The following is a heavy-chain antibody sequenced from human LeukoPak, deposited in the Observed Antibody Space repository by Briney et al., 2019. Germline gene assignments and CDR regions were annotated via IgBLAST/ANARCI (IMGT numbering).Heavy chain of an antibody. CDR1: GFTFSSYS. CDR2: INSDGSST. Sequence: PGGSLRLSCAASGFTFSSYSMNWVRQAPGKGLVWVSRINSDGSSTSYADSVKGRFTISRDNAKNTLYLQMNSLRAEDTAVYYCARDFRSIGPDSSSWYVGYYYYGMDVWGQGTTVTVSS. V-gene: IGHV3-74*01. D-gene: IGHD6-13*01. J-gene: IGHJ6*02. CDR3: ARDFRSIGPDSSSWYVGYYYYGMDV.